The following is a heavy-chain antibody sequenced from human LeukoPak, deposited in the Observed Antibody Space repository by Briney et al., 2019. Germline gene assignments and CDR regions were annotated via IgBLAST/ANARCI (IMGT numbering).Heavy chain of an antibody. J-gene: IGHJ4*02. CDR1: GYTFSGYY. CDR3: ARDSCSSTSCLSIDDY. D-gene: IGHD2-2*01. Sequence: ASVKVSCKASGYTFSGYYMHWVRQAPGQGLEWMGWINPNSGGTNYAQKFQGRVTMTRDTSISTAYMELSRLSSDDTAVYYCARDSCSSTSCLSIDDYWGQGTLVTVS. CDR2: INPNSGGT. V-gene: IGHV1-2*02.